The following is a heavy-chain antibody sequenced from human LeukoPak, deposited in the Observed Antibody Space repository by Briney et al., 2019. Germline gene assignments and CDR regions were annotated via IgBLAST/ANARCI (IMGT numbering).Heavy chain of an antibody. D-gene: IGHD3/OR15-3a*01. CDR1: GGTFSSYA. CDR3: ARGRRQWTGHYYYYGMDV. V-gene: IGHV1-69*04. Sequence: GASVKVSCKASGGTFSSYAISWVRQAPGQGLEWMGRIIPIFGIANYAQKFQGRVTITADKSTSTAYMELSSLRSEDTAVYYCARGRRQWTGHYYYYGMDVWGQGTTVTVSS. CDR2: IIPIFGIA. J-gene: IGHJ6*02.